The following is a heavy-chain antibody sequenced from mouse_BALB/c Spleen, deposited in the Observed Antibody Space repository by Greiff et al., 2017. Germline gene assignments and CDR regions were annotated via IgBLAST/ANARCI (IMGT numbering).Heavy chain of an antibody. V-gene: IGHV5-6-5*01. CDR3: ARREVRGYFDV. CDR2: ISSGGST. CDR1: GFTFSSYA. D-gene: IGHD2-14*01. J-gene: IGHJ1*01. Sequence: DVKLQESGGGLVKPGGSLKLSCAASGFTFSSYAMSWVRQTPEKRLEWVASISSGGSTYYPDSVKGRFTISRDNARNILYLQMSSLRSEDTAMYYCARREVRGYFDVWGAGTTVTVSS.